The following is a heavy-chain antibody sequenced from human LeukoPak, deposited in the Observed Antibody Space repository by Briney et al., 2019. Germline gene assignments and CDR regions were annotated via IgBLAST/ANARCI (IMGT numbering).Heavy chain of an antibody. CDR2: IYYSGST. CDR3: ARASCSGGTCPRGWYFDY. Sequence: KPSETLSLTCTVSGDSISSYYWSWIRQPPGKGLEWIGYIYYSGSTNYNPSLKSRVTISIDTSKKQFSLRLSSVTAADTAVCYCARASCSGGTCPRGWYFDYWGQGTLVTVSS. CDR1: GDSISSYY. D-gene: IGHD2-15*01. J-gene: IGHJ4*02. V-gene: IGHV4-59*01.